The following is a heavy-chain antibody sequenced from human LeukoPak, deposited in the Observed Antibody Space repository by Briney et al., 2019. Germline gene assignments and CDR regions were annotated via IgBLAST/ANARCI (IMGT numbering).Heavy chain of an antibody. Sequence: PGGSLRLSCAASGFTFSKSWMNWVRQAPGKGLEWVANIREDGSEKDCVDSVKGRFTISRDNAKNSLYLQMNSLRVEDTAVYYCARGGESRALLQHWGQGTLVTVSS. D-gene: IGHD3-16*01. CDR3: ARGGESRALLQH. CDR2: IREDGSEK. V-gene: IGHV3-7*04. CDR1: GFTFSKSW. J-gene: IGHJ1*01.